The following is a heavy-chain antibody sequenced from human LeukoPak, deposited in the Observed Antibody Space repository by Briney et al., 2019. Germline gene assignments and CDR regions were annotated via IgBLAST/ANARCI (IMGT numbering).Heavy chain of an antibody. V-gene: IGHV3-21*04. CDR1: GFTFSSYS. D-gene: IGHD5-18*01. Sequence: GGSLRLSCAASGFTFSSYSMNWVRQAPGKGLEWVSSISSSSSYIYYADSVKGRFTISRDNAKNSLYLQMNSLRAEDTAVYYCASGGYSYGYGYYFDYWGQGTLVTVSS. CDR3: ASGGYSYGYGYYFDY. J-gene: IGHJ4*02. CDR2: ISSSSSYI.